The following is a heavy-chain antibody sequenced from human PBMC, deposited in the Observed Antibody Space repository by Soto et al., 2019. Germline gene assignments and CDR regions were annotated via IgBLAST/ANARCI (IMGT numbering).Heavy chain of an antibody. Sequence: GSLRLSCAASGFTFSSYWMSWVRQAPGKGLEWVANIKQDGSEKYYVDSVKGRFTISRDNAKNSLYLQMNSLRAEDTAVYYCARFYSNYVRDFDYWGQGTLVTVSS. D-gene: IGHD4-4*01. V-gene: IGHV3-7*01. CDR3: ARFYSNYVRDFDY. CDR2: IKQDGSEK. CDR1: GFTFSSYW. J-gene: IGHJ4*02.